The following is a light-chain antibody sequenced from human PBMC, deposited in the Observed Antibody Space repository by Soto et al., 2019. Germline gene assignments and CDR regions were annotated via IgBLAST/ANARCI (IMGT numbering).Light chain of an antibody. CDR1: NIGSKR. CDR2: DDS. CDR3: QVWDSISDLVV. Sequence: SYELTQPPSVSVAPGQTARITCGGNNIGSKRVQWYQQKPGLAPVLVLYDDSDRPSGLPERFSGSNSGNAATLNISRVEAGDEADYYCQVWDSISDLVVFGGGTKLTVL. J-gene: IGLJ2*01. V-gene: IGLV3-21*02.